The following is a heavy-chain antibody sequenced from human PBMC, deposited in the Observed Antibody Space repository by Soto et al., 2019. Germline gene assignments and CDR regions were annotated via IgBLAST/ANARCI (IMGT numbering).Heavy chain of an antibody. Sequence: ASVKVSCKASGYTFTSYAISWVRQAPGQGLEWMGWISAYNGNTNYAQKFHGRVTMTTDTSTSTVYMELRSLRSDDTALYYCARGPTGNFFDYWGPGSLVTVSS. CDR3: ARGPTGNFFDY. CDR2: ISAYNGNT. CDR1: GYTFTSYA. D-gene: IGHD1-1*01. V-gene: IGHV1-18*01. J-gene: IGHJ4*02.